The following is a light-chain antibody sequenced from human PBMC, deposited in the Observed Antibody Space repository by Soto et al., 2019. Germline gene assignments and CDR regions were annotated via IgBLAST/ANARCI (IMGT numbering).Light chain of an antibody. CDR2: GNT. CDR3: QSYDSSLRVWV. Sequence: QSVLTQPPSVSGAPGQRVTISCTGSSSNIGAGSDVHWYQQLPGTAPKFLINGNTNRPSGVPDRFSGSKSGTSASLAITGLEAEDEADYYCQSYDSSLRVWVFGGGTKLPVL. V-gene: IGLV1-40*01. CDR1: SSNIGAGSD. J-gene: IGLJ3*02.